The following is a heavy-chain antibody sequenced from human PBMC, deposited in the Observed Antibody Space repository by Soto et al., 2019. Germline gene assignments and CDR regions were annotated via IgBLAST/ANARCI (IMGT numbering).Heavy chain of an antibody. CDR3: AKGRTSPYSGYHFDY. Sequence: SLRLSCAASGFTFSSYAMSWVRQALGKGLECVSGISGSGGSTYYADSVKGRFTISRDNSKYTLYLQMNSLRAEDTAVYYCAKGRTSPYSGYHFDYWGQGTLGTVSS. J-gene: IGHJ4*02. V-gene: IGHV3-23*01. D-gene: IGHD5-12*01. CDR2: ISGSGGST. CDR1: GFTFSSYA.